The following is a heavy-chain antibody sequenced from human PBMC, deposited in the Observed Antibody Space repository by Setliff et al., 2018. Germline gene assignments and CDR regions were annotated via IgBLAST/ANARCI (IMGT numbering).Heavy chain of an antibody. D-gene: IGHD1-26*01. Sequence: GGSLRLSCEGFEFSFRSYSVNWVRQTPGKGLEWVSSISSTSNPIFYEDSVRGRFTISRDNAKNTLYLQMNSLRAEDTAVYYCVRGGAGATIADTFDIWGQGTMVTVSS. J-gene: IGHJ3*02. CDR3: VRGGAGATIADTFDI. CDR2: ISSTSNPI. V-gene: IGHV3-21*01. CDR1: EFSFRSYS.